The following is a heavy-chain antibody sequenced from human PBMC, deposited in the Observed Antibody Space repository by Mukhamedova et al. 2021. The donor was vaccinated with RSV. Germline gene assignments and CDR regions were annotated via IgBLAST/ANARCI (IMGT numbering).Heavy chain of an antibody. J-gene: IGHJ4*02. D-gene: IGHD2-15*01. V-gene: IGHV3-49*01. CDR3: SRHQGGGGSCYGY. Sequence: EYMGSVKGRFTISRDDSKSVAYLEMNSLKTEDTAVYYCSRHQGGGGSCYGYWGQGTLVTVSS.